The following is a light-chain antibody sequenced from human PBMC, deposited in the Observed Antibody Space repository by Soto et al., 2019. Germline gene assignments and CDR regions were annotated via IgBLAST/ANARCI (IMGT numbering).Light chain of an antibody. V-gene: IGKV1-39*01. Sequence: DIQMTQSPPSLSASVGDTVNIACRASQNIQNCLNWYQQTPRKAPKLMIYAASNLQNGVPSRFSGSESATYFTLSKNRQAPENFATYNDQQTYRIPPTFG. CDR3: QQTYRIPPT. CDR1: QNIQNC. J-gene: IGKJ5*01. CDR2: AAS.